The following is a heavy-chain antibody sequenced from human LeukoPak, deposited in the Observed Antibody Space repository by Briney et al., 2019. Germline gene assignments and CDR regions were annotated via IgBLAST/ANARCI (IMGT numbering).Heavy chain of an antibody. Sequence: PGGSLRLSCAASGFTFSSYAMSWVRQAPGKGLEWVSTISGSGDSTYYADSVKGRFTISRDNSKNTLDLQMNSLRAEDTAVYSCAKGRSGASSVAINYWGQGTLVTVSS. CDR3: AKGRSGASSVAINY. CDR1: GFTFSSYA. J-gene: IGHJ4*02. CDR2: ISGSGDST. D-gene: IGHD2-21*01. V-gene: IGHV3-23*01.